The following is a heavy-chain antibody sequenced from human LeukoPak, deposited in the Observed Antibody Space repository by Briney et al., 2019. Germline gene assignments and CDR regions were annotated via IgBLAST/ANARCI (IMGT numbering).Heavy chain of an antibody. CDR1: GFTFSGYA. J-gene: IGHJ4*02. CDR2: ISGGSSYI. Sequence: GGSLRLSCAASGFTFSGYAVKWARQAPGKGLEWVSSISGGSSYIYYADSVKGRFTISRDNAKNSLYLQMNSLRAEDTAVYYCAKVIGGATPYYFDYWGQGTLVTVSS. D-gene: IGHD1-26*01. V-gene: IGHV3-21*01. CDR3: AKVIGGATPYYFDY.